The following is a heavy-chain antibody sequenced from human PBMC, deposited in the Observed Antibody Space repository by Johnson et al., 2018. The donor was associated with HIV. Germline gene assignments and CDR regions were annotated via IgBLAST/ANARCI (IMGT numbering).Heavy chain of an antibody. Sequence: QMLLVESGGGVVQPGGSLRLSCAASGFTFSSYGMHWVRQAPGKGLEWVAVIWYDGSNKYYADSVKGRFTISRDNSKNTLYLQMTSLRAEDTAVYYCAKELADSSGYYADAFDIWGQGTMVTVSS. V-gene: IGHV3-33*06. CDR3: AKELADSSGYYADAFDI. J-gene: IGHJ3*02. CDR1: GFTFSSYG. CDR2: IWYDGSNK. D-gene: IGHD3-22*01.